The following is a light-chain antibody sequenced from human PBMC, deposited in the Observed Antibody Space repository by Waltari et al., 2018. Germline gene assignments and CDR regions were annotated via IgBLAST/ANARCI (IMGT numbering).Light chain of an antibody. V-gene: IGKV3-11*01. CDR2: SAS. CDR3: QQRSNWPRT. CDR1: QSVTNY. J-gene: IGKJ1*01. Sequence: EIVLTQSPDTLSLSPGERATLSSRASQSVTNYLAWYQQKPGQAPRVLIYSASNRATGVPARFSGSGSGTDFTLTISSLEPEDFAVYYCQQRSNWPRTFGQGTKVEVK.